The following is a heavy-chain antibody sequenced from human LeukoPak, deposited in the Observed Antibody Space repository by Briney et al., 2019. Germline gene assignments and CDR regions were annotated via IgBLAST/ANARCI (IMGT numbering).Heavy chain of an antibody. CDR3: ARHAFEQQLVPGWLDP. CDR2: IYYSGST. J-gene: IGHJ5*02. D-gene: IGHD6-13*01. V-gene: IGHV4-59*08. CDR1: IGSISSYY. Sequence: SETLSLTCTVSIGSISSYYWSWIRQPPGKGLEWIGYIYYSGSTNYNPSLKSRVTISVDTSKNQFSLKLSSVTAADTAVYYCARHAFEQQLVPGWLDPWGQGTLVTVSS.